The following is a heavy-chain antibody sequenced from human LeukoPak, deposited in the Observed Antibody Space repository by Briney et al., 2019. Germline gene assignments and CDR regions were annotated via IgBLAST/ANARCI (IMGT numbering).Heavy chain of an antibody. CDR3: ARGIADRYKWSDP. D-gene: IGHD6-13*01. CDR1: GGSMSSYY. J-gene: IGHJ5*02. CDR2: IYYSGST. Sequence: SETLFLTCTVSGGSMSSYYWSWIRQPPGKGLEWIGYIYYSGSTNNNPSLKSRVTISVDTSKNQFSLKLSSVTAADTAVYYCARGIADRYKWSDPWGQGTLVTVSS. V-gene: IGHV4-59*08.